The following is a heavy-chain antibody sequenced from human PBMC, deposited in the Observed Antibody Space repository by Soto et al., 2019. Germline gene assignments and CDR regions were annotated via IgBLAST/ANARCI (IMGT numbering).Heavy chain of an antibody. J-gene: IGHJ4*02. D-gene: IGHD2-2*01. Sequence: QVQLQESGPGLVKPSETLSLTCTVSGGSISSYYWSWIRQPPGKGLEWIGYIYYSGSTNYNPSLKSRVTISVDTSKSQVSLKLSSVTAADTAVYYCARLGYCSSTSCYVLILDYWGQGTLVTVSS. CDR1: GGSISSYY. CDR2: IYYSGST. V-gene: IGHV4-59*01. CDR3: ARLGYCSSTSCYVLILDY.